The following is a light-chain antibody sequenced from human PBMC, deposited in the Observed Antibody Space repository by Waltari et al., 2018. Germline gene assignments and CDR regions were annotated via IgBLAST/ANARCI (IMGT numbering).Light chain of an antibody. J-gene: IGLJ1*01. CDR3: SSYTTRTTHV. Sequence: QSALTQPASTSGSPGQSITISCFGTSSDVGAYDYVSWYQQYPGKAPKLIISEVYNRPSGVSDRFSASKSGNTASLTISGLQADDQADYYCSSYTTRTTHVFGTGTKVTVL. V-gene: IGLV2-14*01. CDR2: EVY. CDR1: SSDVGAYDY.